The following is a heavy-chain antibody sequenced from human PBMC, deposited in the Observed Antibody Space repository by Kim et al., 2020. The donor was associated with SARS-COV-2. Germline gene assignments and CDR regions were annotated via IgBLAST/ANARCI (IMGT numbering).Heavy chain of an antibody. CDR2: IYYSGST. CDR3: ARLGMIVVVIRVDY. J-gene: IGHJ4*02. V-gene: IGHV4-39*01. Sequence: SETLSLTCTVSGGSISSSSYYWGWIRQPPGKGLEWIGSIYYSGSTYYNPSLKSRVTISVDTSKNQFSLKLSSVTAADTAVYYCARLGMIVVVIRVDYWGQGTLVTVSS. CDR1: GGSISSSSYY. D-gene: IGHD3-22*01.